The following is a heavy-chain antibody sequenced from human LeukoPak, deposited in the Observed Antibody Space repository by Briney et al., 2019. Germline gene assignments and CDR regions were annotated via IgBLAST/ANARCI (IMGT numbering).Heavy chain of an antibody. V-gene: IGHV5-51*01. J-gene: IGHJ4*02. Sequence: HGESLKISCEGSGYTFSNNWIGWVRQMPGKGLEWMGIIYPGDSDTRYSPSFQGQVTISAEKSISTAYLQWSSLKASDTAMYYCARYYCSGGSCHGIFDYWGQGTLVTVSS. CDR2: IYPGDSDT. CDR3: ARYYCSGGSCHGIFDY. CDR1: GYTFSNNW. D-gene: IGHD2-15*01.